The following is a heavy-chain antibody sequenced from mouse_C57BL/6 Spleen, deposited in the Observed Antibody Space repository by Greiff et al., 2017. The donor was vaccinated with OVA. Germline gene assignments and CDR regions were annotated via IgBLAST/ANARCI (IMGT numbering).Heavy chain of an antibody. CDR1: GYAFSSYW. J-gene: IGHJ2*01. Sequence: VQLQESGAELVKPGASVKISCKASGYAFSSYWMNWVKQRPGKGLEWIGQIYPGDGDTNYNGKFKGKATLTADKSSSTAYMQLSSLTSEDSAVYFCARGDYGNYPDYWGQGTTLTVSS. D-gene: IGHD2-1*01. CDR2: IYPGDGDT. CDR3: ARGDYGNYPDY. V-gene: IGHV1-80*01.